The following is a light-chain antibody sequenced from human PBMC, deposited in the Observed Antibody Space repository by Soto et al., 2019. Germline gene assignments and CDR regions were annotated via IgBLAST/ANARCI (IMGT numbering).Light chain of an antibody. V-gene: IGLV2-14*01. J-gene: IGLJ1*01. CDR1: SSDVGGYNY. CDR3: SSYASSSTYV. CDR2: EVS. Sequence: QAVVTQPASVSGSPGQSITISCTGTSSDVGGYNYVSWYQQHPGKAPKLMIYEVSNRPSGVSDRFSGSKSGNTASLTISGLQIEDEADYYCSSYASSSTYVFGTGTKLTVL.